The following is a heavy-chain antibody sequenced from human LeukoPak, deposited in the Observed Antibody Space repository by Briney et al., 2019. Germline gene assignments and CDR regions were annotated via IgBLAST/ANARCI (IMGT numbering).Heavy chain of an antibody. CDR1: GGTFSSYA. J-gene: IGHJ5*02. V-gene: IGHV1-18*01. D-gene: IGHD6-25*01. CDR3: ARVGTAAAGSWFDP. Sequence: ASVKVSCKASGGTFSSYAISWVRQAPGQGLEWMGWISAYNGNTNYAQKLQGRVTMTTDTSTSTAYMELRSLRSDDTAVYYCARVGTAAAGSWFDPWGQGTLVTVSS. CDR2: ISAYNGNT.